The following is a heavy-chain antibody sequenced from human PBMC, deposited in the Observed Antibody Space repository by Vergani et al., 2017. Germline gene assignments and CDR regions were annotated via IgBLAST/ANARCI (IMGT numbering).Heavy chain of an antibody. CDR3: AKANPRNSGYDYLYYYHAMDV. Sequence: EVQLLESGGDLVQPGGSLRLSCAASGFTFNHYAMNWVRQAPGKGLGWVSGISGSGGSTYYAGSVKGRFTISRDSSKNTLYRQKNSLSAGDTAVYYCAKANPRNSGYDYLYYYHAMDVWGQGTTVTVSS. D-gene: IGHD5-12*01. CDR1: GFTFNHYA. CDR2: ISGSGGST. J-gene: IGHJ6*02. V-gene: IGHV3-23*01.